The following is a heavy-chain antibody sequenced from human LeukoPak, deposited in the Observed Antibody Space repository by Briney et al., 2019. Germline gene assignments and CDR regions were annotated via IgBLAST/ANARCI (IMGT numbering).Heavy chain of an antibody. CDR1: GFTFDDYA. CDR2: ISWNSGSI. V-gene: IGHV3-9*01. J-gene: IGHJ3*02. CDR3: AKGIDSTTAMGTFDI. D-gene: IGHD2-2*01. Sequence: GRSLRLSCAASGFTFDDYAMHWVRQAPGKGLEWVSGISWNSGSIGYADSVKGRFTISRDNAKNSLYLQMNSLRAEDTALYYCAKGIDSTTAMGTFDIWGQGTMVTVSS.